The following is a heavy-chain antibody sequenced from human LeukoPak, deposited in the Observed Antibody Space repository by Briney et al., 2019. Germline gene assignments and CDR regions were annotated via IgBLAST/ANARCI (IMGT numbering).Heavy chain of an antibody. D-gene: IGHD6-13*01. V-gene: IGHV3-30*03. CDR2: ISYDGSNK. CDR3: ARGRGSSSWYLGMDYYYYMDV. Sequence: PGGSLRLSCAASGFTFSSYGMHWVRQAPGKGLEWVAVISYDGSNKYYADSVKGRFTISRDNSKNTLYLQMNSLRAEDTAVYYCARGRGSSSWYLGMDYYYYMDVWGKGTTVTVSS. CDR1: GFTFSSYG. J-gene: IGHJ6*03.